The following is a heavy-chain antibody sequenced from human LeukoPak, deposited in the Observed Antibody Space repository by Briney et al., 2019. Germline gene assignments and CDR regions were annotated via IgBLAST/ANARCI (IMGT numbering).Heavy chain of an antibody. Sequence: ASVKVSCKGSGYTFTSYGISWVRQAPGQGLEWMGWISAYNGNTNYAQKLQGRVTMTTDTSTSTAYMELRSLRSDDTAVYYCARSYCSSTSCYDLYNWFDPWGQGTLVTVST. CDR3: ARSYCSSTSCYDLYNWFDP. V-gene: IGHV1-18*01. CDR1: GYTFTSYG. D-gene: IGHD2-2*01. J-gene: IGHJ5*02. CDR2: ISAYNGNT.